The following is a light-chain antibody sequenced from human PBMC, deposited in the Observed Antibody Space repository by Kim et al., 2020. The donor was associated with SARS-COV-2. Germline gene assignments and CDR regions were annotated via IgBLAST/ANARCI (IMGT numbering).Light chain of an antibody. CDR2: QDS. CDR1: KLGDKY. V-gene: IGLV3-1*01. Sequence: SYELTQPPSVSVSPGQTASITCSGDKLGDKYACWYQQKPGQSPVLVIYQDSKRPSGIPERFSGSNSGNTATLTISGIQAMDEADYYCQAWDSSRVFGGGTQLTVL. J-gene: IGLJ3*02. CDR3: QAWDSSRV.